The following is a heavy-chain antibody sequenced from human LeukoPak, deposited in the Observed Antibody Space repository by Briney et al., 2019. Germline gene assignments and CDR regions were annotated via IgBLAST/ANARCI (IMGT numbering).Heavy chain of an antibody. V-gene: IGHV3-23*01. CDR2: ISGSGGST. CDR3: AREGFRGTVTTHYYYGMDV. Sequence: PGGSLRLSCAASGFTFSSYAMSWVRQAPGKGLEWVSAISGSGGSTYYADSVKGRFTISRDNSKNTLYLQMNSLRAEDTAVYYCAREGFRGTVTTHYYYGMDVWGQGTTVTVSS. D-gene: IGHD4-17*01. J-gene: IGHJ6*02. CDR1: GFTFSSYA.